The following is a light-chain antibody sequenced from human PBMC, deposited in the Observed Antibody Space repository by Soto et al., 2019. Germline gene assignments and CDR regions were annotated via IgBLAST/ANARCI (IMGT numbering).Light chain of an antibody. CDR1: QSVSSN. CDR3: QQYNNWYT. CDR2: GAA. V-gene: IGKV3-15*01. Sequence: EIVMTQSPATLSVSPGERATLSCRASQSVSSNLAWYQQKPGPAPRLLIYGAATRATGIPARFSGSGSGTEFTLTISSLQFEDFAVYYCQQYNNWYTFGQGTKLEIK. J-gene: IGKJ2*01.